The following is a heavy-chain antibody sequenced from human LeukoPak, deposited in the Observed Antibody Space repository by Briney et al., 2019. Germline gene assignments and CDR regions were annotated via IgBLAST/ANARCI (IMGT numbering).Heavy chain of an antibody. Sequence: GGSLRLSCAASGFTVSSNYVSWVRQAPGKGLEWVSVIYSGGSTYYADSVKGRFTISRDNSKNTLYLQMNSLRAEDTAVYYCARDPGVLWFGELSHYGMDVWGQGTTVTVSS. CDR2: IYSGGST. J-gene: IGHJ6*02. V-gene: IGHV3-53*01. D-gene: IGHD3-10*01. CDR1: GFTVSSNY. CDR3: ARDPGVLWFGELSHYGMDV.